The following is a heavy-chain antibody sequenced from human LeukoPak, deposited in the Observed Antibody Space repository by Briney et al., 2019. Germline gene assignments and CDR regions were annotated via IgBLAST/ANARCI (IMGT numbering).Heavy chain of an antibody. Sequence: GGSLRLSCTASGFTLSGIHMNWVRQAPGKGLDWVSGLYAGGSTYYAGSVTGRFTISRDDSKNTLYLQMTGLRVDDTAIYYCVRGNGNVGGRLDPWGQGAWVIVSS. CDR1: GFTLSGIH. J-gene: IGHJ5*02. D-gene: IGHD1-1*01. CDR3: VRGNGNVGGRLDP. CDR2: LYAGGST. V-gene: IGHV3-66*01.